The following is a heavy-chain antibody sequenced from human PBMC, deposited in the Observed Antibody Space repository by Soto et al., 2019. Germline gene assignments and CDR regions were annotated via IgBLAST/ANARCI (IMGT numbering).Heavy chain of an antibody. Sequence: QITLKESGPTLVKPTQTLTLTCTFSGFSLSTSGVGVGWIRRPPGKALEWLALIYWSNDQRYSPSLRRRLTITKETSKNQGVLTMTNMDPVDTATDSCAHRLETGICGTASCRGAFDVWGQGTMVTVSS. CDR2: IYWSNDQ. V-gene: IGHV2-5*01. J-gene: IGHJ3*01. CDR1: GFSLSTSGVG. CDR3: AHRLETGICGTASCRGAFDV. D-gene: IGHD2-2*01.